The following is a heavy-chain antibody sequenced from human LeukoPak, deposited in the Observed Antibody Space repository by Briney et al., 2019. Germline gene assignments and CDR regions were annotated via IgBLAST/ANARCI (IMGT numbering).Heavy chain of an antibody. J-gene: IGHJ4*02. CDR3: ARLYHPATVTTH. V-gene: IGHV1-69*05. D-gene: IGHD4-17*01. CDR1: GGTFSSYA. CDR2: IIPIFGTA. Sequence: ASVTVSCKASGGTFSSYAISWVRQAPGQGLEWMGGIIPIFGTANYAQKFQGRVTITTDESTSTAYMELSSLRSEDTAVYYCARLYHPATVTTHWGQGTLVTVSS.